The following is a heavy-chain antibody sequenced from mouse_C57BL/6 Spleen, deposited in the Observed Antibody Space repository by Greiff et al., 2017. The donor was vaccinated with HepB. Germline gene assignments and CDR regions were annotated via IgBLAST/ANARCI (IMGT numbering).Heavy chain of an antibody. CDR2: IYPGHGDT. CDR1: GYAFSRSW. J-gene: IGHJ4*01. V-gene: IGHV1-82*01. CDR3: ARDYGRSAYAMDY. Sequence: VQLQQSGPELVMPGASVTISCQASGYAFSRSWMNWVKQMPGKGLEWLGRIYPGHGDTNYNGKFKGKATLTADKSSSTAYTQLSSLTSEDSAVYFCARDYGRSAYAMDYWGQGTSVTVSS. D-gene: IGHD1-1*01.